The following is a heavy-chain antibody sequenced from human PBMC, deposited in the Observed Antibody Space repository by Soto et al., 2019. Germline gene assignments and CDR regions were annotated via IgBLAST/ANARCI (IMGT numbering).Heavy chain of an antibody. CDR3: ALPYAGDPAGFDY. D-gene: IGHD2-21*02. CDR2: VQGNGIGT. Sequence: ETLSLSCEASVFTFSDYWIHWVRQAPGRGLVWVSRVQGNGIGTNYADSVEGRFTISRDNAKNTVYLQMNGLRSDDTALYYCALPYAGDPAGFDYWGQGTLVTVSS. V-gene: IGHV3-74*01. J-gene: IGHJ4*02. CDR1: VFTFSDYW.